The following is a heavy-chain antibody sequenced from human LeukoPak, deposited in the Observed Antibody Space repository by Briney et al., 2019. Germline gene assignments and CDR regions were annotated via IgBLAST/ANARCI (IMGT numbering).Heavy chain of an antibody. CDR3: AKEVERAGFDD. CDR1: GFTFSRSA. V-gene: IGHV3-30*02. D-gene: IGHD6-19*01. Sequence: GGSLRLSCAASGFTFSRSAMHWVRQAPGKGLEWVAFISDDGSQRFYADSVKGRFTISRDNSENTLFLQMNSLRVDDTAVFYCAKEVERAGFDDWGRGTLVTVSS. CDR2: ISDDGSQR. J-gene: IGHJ2*01.